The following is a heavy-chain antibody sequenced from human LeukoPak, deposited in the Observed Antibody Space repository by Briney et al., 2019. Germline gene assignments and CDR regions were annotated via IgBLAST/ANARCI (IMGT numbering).Heavy chain of an antibody. D-gene: IGHD2-2*01. CDR2: ISGSGGST. CDR3: AKVRVVVPAAILYFDY. J-gene: IGHJ4*02. V-gene: IGHV3-23*01. Sequence: GGSLRLSCAASGFTFSSYAMSWVRQAPGKGLEWVSAISGSGGSTYYADSVKGRFTISRDNSKNTLYLQMNSLRAEDTAVYYCAKVRVVVPAAILYFDYWGQGTLVTVSS. CDR1: GFTFSSYA.